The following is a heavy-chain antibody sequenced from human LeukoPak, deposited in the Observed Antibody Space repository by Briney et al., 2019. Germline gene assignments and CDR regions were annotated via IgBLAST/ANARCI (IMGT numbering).Heavy chain of an antibody. V-gene: IGHV5-51*01. Sequence: GESLKISCKGSGYSFTSYWIGWVRQMPGKGLEWVGIIYPGDSDTRYSPSFQGQVTISADKSISTAYLQWSSLKASDTAMYYCARQVYYDSSGSDAFDIWGQGTMVTVSS. J-gene: IGHJ3*02. CDR2: IYPGDSDT. CDR3: ARQVYYDSSGSDAFDI. D-gene: IGHD3-22*01. CDR1: GYSFTSYW.